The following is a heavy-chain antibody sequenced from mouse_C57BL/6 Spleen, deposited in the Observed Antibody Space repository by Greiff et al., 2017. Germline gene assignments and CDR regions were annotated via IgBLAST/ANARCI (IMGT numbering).Heavy chain of an antibody. CDR2: IYPGDGDT. Sequence: LQLVESGPELVKPGASVKISCKASGYAFSSSWMNWVKQRPGKGLAWIGRIYPGDGDTNYNGKFKGKATLTADKSSSTAYMQLSSLTSEDSAVYFCARVRAYYGNSDYWGQGTTLTVSS. J-gene: IGHJ2*01. CDR1: GYAFSSSW. D-gene: IGHD2-10*01. CDR3: ARVRAYYGNSDY. V-gene: IGHV1-82*01.